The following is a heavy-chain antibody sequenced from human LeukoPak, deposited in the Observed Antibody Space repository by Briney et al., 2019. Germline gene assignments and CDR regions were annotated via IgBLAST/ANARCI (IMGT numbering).Heavy chain of an antibody. Sequence: SETLSLTCAVYGGSFSGYYWSWIRQPPGKGLEWIGEINHSGSTNYNPSLKSRVTISVDTSKNQFSLKLSSVTAADTAVYYCARGPTIFGVVIIDYYYYGMDVWGQGTTVTVSS. CDR3: ARGPTIFGVVIIDYYYYGMDV. D-gene: IGHD3-3*01. V-gene: IGHV4-34*01. J-gene: IGHJ6*02. CDR1: GGSFSGYY. CDR2: INHSGST.